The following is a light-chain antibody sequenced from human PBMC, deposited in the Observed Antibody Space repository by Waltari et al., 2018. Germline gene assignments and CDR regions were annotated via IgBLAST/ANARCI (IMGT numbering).Light chain of an antibody. CDR1: SRAVGGYQP. V-gene: IGLV2-14*03. Sequence: QSALTQAASVSGSPGQSITISCTGTSRAVGGYQPASLYQQHPGKAPKVLIYDVTNRPSGVSNRFSGSKSGNTASLTISGLQAEDEADYYCSAYTRSGTYVFGTGTKVTVL. J-gene: IGLJ1*01. CDR2: DVT. CDR3: SAYTRSGTYV.